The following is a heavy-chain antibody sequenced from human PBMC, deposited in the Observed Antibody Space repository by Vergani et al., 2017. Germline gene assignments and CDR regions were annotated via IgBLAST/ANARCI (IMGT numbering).Heavy chain of an antibody. CDR3: ARLPYDSPYYYYGMDV. CDR1: GYTFTSYD. D-gene: IGHD3-22*01. V-gene: IGHV1-8*01. CDR2: MNPNSGNT. J-gene: IGHJ6*02. Sequence: QVPLVPSGAEVKKPGASVKVSCKASGYTFTSYDINWVRQATGQGLEWMGWMNPNSGNTGYAQKFQGRVTMTRNTSISTAYMELSSLRSEDTAVYYCARLPYDSPYYYYGMDVWGQGTTVTVSS.